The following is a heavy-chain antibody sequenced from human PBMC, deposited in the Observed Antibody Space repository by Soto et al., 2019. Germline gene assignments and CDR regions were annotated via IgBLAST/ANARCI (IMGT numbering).Heavy chain of an antibody. Sequence: ASVKVSCRASGYTFTSYGISWVRQAPGQGLEWMGWISAYNGNTNYAQKLQGRVTMTTDTSTSTAYMELRSLRSDDTAVYYCAADGSERITIFGVVTRDAFDIFGQGTMVTFSS. CDR3: AADGSERITIFGVVTRDAFDI. V-gene: IGHV1-18*01. CDR1: GYTFTSYG. D-gene: IGHD3-3*01. CDR2: ISAYNGNT. J-gene: IGHJ3*02.